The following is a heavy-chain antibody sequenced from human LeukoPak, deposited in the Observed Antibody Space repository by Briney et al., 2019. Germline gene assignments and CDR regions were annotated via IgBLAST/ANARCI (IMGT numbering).Heavy chain of an antibody. J-gene: IGHJ3*02. Sequence: GGSLRLSCAASGFTFSSYWMHWVRQAPGKGLVWVSRINSDGSSTSYADSVKGRFTISRDNAKNTLYLQMNSLRAEDTAVYYCARAGEWELFRGSDAFDIWGQGTMVTVSS. CDR3: ARAGEWELFRGSDAFDI. CDR1: GFTFSSYW. D-gene: IGHD1-26*01. V-gene: IGHV3-74*01. CDR2: INSDGSST.